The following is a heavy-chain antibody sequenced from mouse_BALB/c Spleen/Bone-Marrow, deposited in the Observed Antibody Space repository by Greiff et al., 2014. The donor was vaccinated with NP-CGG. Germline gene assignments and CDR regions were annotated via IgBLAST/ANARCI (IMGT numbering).Heavy chain of an antibody. CDR1: GFTFSSFG. CDR2: ISSGSSSI. J-gene: IGHJ4*01. D-gene: IGHD2-14*01. Sequence: EVKLVESGGGLVQPGGSRKLSCAASGFTFSSFGMHWVRQAPEKGLEWVAYISSGSSSIYYTDTVKGRFTISRDNPKSTLFLQMTSLRSEDTAIYYCTRWGYAEDYYAMDYWGQGTSVTVSS. CDR3: TRWGYAEDYYAMDY. V-gene: IGHV5-17*02.